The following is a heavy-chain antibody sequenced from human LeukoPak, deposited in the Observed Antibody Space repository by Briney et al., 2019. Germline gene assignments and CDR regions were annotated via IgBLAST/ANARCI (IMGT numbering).Heavy chain of an antibody. CDR2: IFPGDSDT. J-gene: IGHJ4*02. CDR1: GYSFTTYW. Sequence: GESLKISCEASGYSFTTYWIGWVRQMPGKGLEWMGIIFPGDSDTRYSPSFQGQVTISADKSISTAYLQWSSLTASDTAMYYCARQHGSGSYYSRAIDYWGQGTLVTVSS. D-gene: IGHD3-10*01. V-gene: IGHV5-51*01. CDR3: ARQHGSGSYYSRAIDY.